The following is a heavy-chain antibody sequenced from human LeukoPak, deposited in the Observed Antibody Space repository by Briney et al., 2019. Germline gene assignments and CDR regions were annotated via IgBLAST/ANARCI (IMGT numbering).Heavy chain of an antibody. CDR2: INAGNGNT. CDR3: ARLEQQLVPYYYYYGMDV. CDR1: GYTFTSYA. D-gene: IGHD6-13*01. J-gene: IGHJ6*02. V-gene: IGHV1-3*01. Sequence: ASVKVSCKASGYTFTSYAMHWVRQAPGQRLEWMGWINAGNGNTKYSQKFQGRVTITRDTSASTAYMELSSLRSEDTAVYYCARLEQQLVPYYYYYGMDVWGQGTTVTVSS.